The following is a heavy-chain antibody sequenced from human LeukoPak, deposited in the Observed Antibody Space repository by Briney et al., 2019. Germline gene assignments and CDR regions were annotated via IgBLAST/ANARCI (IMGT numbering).Heavy chain of an antibody. Sequence: SETLSLTCAVYGGSLSDYYWSWIRQPPGKGLEWIGSIYYSGSTYYNPSLKSRVTISVDTSKNQFSLKLSSVTAADTAVYYCARPYTSGWYPFDYWGQGTLVTVSS. CDR2: IYYSGST. CDR1: GGSLSDYY. CDR3: ARPYTSGWYPFDY. J-gene: IGHJ4*02. D-gene: IGHD6-19*01. V-gene: IGHV4-34*01.